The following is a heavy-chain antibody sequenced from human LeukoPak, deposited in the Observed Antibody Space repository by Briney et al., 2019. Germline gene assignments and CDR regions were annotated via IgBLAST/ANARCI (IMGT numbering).Heavy chain of an antibody. Sequence: PGRSLRLSCAASGFTFSSYAMHWDRQAPGKGLEWVAVISYDGSNKYYADSVKGRFTISRDNSKNTLYLQMNSLRAEDTAVYYCARDPGLYSGSYSMDYWGQGTLVSVSS. CDR1: GFTFSSYA. CDR2: ISYDGSNK. V-gene: IGHV3-30-3*01. J-gene: IGHJ4*02. D-gene: IGHD1-26*01. CDR3: ARDPGLYSGSYSMDY.